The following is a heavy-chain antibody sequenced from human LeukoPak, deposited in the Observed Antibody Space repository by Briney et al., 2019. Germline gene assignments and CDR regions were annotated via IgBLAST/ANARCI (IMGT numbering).Heavy chain of an antibody. Sequence: ASVKVSCKASGYTFTGYFIHWVRQAPGQGLEWMGWINPNSGGTNYAQKFQGRVTMTRDTSISTAYMELSRLRSDDTAVYYCARDERYDSSGYPFDYWGQGSLVTVSS. CDR1: GYTFTGYF. D-gene: IGHD3-22*01. CDR2: INPNSGGT. V-gene: IGHV1-2*02. CDR3: ARDERYDSSGYPFDY. J-gene: IGHJ4*02.